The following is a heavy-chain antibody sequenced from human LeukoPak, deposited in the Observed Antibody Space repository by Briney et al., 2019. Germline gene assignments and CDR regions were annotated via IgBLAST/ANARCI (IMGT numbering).Heavy chain of an antibody. D-gene: IGHD2-15*01. V-gene: IGHV1-69*05. Sequence: SVKVSCKASGGTFSSYAISWVRQAPGQGLEWMGRIIPIFGTASYAQKFQGRVTITTDESTSTAYMELSSLRSEDTAVYYCATNRDCSGGSCYPYYYYYMDVWGKGTTVTVSS. CDR1: GGTFSSYA. J-gene: IGHJ6*03. CDR3: ATNRDCSGGSCYPYYYYYMDV. CDR2: IIPIFGTA.